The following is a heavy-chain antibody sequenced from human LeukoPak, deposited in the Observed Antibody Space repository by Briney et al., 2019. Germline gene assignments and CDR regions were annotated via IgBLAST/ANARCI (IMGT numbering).Heavy chain of an antibody. J-gene: IGHJ4*02. D-gene: IGHD5-12*01. Sequence: GGSLRLSCAASGFTFSDYYMSWIRQAPGKGLEWVSYISSTSSYTNYADSVKGRFTISRDNAKKSLHLQMSSLRAEDTAVYYCARSYGWLPGGMWGQGTLVTVSS. V-gene: IGHV3-11*03. CDR3: ARSYGWLPGGM. CDR1: GFTFSDYY. CDR2: ISSTSSYT.